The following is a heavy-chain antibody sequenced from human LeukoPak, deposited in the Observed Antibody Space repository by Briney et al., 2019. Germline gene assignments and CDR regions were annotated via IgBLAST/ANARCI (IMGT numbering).Heavy chain of an antibody. J-gene: IGHJ4*02. Sequence: PGGSLRLSCAASGFTFSDHYMDWVRQAPGKGLEWVGRIRNKVNSYTTEYAASVKGRTTISRDDSKNSLYLQMSSLKTEDTAVYYCVRRVDSSGWYLFEYWGQGTLVTVSS. CDR2: IRNKVNSYTT. V-gene: IGHV3-72*01. D-gene: IGHD6-19*01. CDR3: VRRVDSSGWYLFEY. CDR1: GFTFSDHY.